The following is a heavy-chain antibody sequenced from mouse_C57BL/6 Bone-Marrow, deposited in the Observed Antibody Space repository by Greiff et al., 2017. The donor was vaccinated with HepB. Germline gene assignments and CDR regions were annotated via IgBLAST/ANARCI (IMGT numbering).Heavy chain of an antibody. V-gene: IGHV3-6*01. J-gene: IGHJ4*01. CDR2: ISYDGSN. D-gene: IGHD1-1*01. CDR1: GYSITSGYY. Sequence: ESGPGLVKPSQSLSLTCSVTGYSITSGYYWNWIRQFPGNKLEWMGYISYDGSNNYNPSLKNRISITRDTSKNQFFLKLNSVTTEDTATYYCARGYGSSSGAMDYWGQGTSVTVSS. CDR3: ARGYGSSSGAMDY.